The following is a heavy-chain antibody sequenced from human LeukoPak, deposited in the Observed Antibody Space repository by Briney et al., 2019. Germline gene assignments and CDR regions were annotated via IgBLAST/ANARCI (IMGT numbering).Heavy chain of an antibody. J-gene: IGHJ3*02. CDR1: GGSISSGDYY. D-gene: IGHD5-18*01. V-gene: IGHV4-30-4*01. CDR3: ARDVTAMVLGAFDS. CDR2: IYYSGST. Sequence: PSQTLSLTCTVSGGSISSGDYYWGWIRQPPGKGLEWIGYIYYSGSTYYNPSLKSRVTISVDTSKNQFSLKLSSVTAADTAVYYCARDVTAMVLGAFDSWGQGTMVTVSS.